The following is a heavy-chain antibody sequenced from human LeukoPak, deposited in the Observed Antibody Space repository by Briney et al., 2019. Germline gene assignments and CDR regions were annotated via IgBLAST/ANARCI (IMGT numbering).Heavy chain of an antibody. CDR3: ARVRGLLEWLLGFDP. V-gene: IGHV1-2*02. CDR1: GYTFTGYY. J-gene: IGHJ5*02. CDR2: INPNSGGT. D-gene: IGHD3-3*01. Sequence: ASVKVSCKASGYTFTGYYMHWVRQAPGQGLEWMGWINPNSGGTNYAQKFQGRVTMTRDTSISTAYMELSRLRSDDTAVYYCARVRGLLEWLLGFDPWGQGTLVTVSS.